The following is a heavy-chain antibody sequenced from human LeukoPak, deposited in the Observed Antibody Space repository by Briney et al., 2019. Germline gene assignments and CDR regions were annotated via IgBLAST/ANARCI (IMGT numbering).Heavy chain of an antibody. CDR1: GYTFTGYY. J-gene: IGHJ4*02. D-gene: IGHD2-15*01. CDR3: ARGYCSGGNCYNFDY. CDR2: VNANSGGT. V-gene: IGHV1-2*02. Sequence: ASVKVSCKASGYTFTGYYMHWVRQAPGQGLEWMGWVNANSGGTHYAQRFQDGVTMTRNTSISTAYMELSGLRSDDTAVYYCARGYCSGGNCYNFDYWGQGTLVTVSS.